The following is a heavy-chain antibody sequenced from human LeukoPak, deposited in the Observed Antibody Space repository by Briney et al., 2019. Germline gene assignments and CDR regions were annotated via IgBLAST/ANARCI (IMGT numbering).Heavy chain of an antibody. J-gene: IGHJ4*02. CDR3: ARVGVGATQLDY. V-gene: IGHV3-21*01. CDR2: ISSSSSYI. CDR1: GFTFSSYS. D-gene: IGHD1-26*01. Sequence: PGGSLRLSCAASGFTFSSYSMNWVRQAPGKGLEWVSSISSSSSYIYYADSVKGRFTISRDNAKNSLYLQMNSLRAEDTAVYYCARVGVGATQLDYWGQGTLVTVSS.